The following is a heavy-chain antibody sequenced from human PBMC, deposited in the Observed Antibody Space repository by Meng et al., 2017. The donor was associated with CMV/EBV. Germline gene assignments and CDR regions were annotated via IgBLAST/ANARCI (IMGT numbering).Heavy chain of an antibody. V-gene: IGHV3-21*01. Sequence: GESLKISCAASGFTFSSYSMNWVRQAPGKGLEWVSSISSSISYIYYADSVKGRFTISRDNAKNSLYLQMNSLRAEDTAVYYCAREEYSHGLEYYYYGMDVWGQGTTVTVSS. J-gene: IGHJ6*02. CDR1: GFTFSSYS. CDR2: ISSSISYI. D-gene: IGHD5-18*01. CDR3: AREEYSHGLEYYYYGMDV.